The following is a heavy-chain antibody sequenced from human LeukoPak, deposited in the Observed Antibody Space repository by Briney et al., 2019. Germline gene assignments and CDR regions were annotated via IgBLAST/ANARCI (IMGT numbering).Heavy chain of an antibody. D-gene: IGHD6-19*01. J-gene: IGHJ3*02. V-gene: IGHV3-74*01. CDR3: ARVAVGGTRAFDI. Sequence: AGGSLRLSCAASGFTFTNYWMHWVRQAPGKGLVWVSRVLSDGSRISYADSVKGRFTISRDNAKNTLYLQMDSLRAEDTAVYYCARVAVGGTRAFDIWRQGTTVTVSS. CDR2: VLSDGSRI. CDR1: GFTFTNYW.